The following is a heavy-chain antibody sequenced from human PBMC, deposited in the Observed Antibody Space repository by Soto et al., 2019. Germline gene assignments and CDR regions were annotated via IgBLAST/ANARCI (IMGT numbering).Heavy chain of an antibody. Sequence: KTSETLSLTCTVSGDSMATGGHYYNWIRQVPGKGLEWIGYVYYSGATHYTPSLRARATISRDTSKNQLSLRLISVTAADTALYYCARDKDLQPTVWGFWGQGIQVTVSS. CDR3: ARDKDLQPTVWGF. V-gene: IGHV4-31*03. CDR2: VYYSGAT. CDR1: GDSMATGGHY. J-gene: IGHJ4*02. D-gene: IGHD3-16*01.